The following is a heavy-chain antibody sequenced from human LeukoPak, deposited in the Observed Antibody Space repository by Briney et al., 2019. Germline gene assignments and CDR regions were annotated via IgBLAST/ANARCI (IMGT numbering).Heavy chain of an antibody. V-gene: IGHV4-59*01. CDR1: GGSISSYY. CDR2: IYYSGST. CDR3: ARQLQYCSSTSCYAGYGMDV. Sequence: SETLSLTCTVSGGSISSYYWSWIRQPPGKGLEWIGYIYYSGSTNYNPSLKSRVTISVDTSKNQFSLKLSSVTAADTAVYYCARQLQYCSSTSCYAGYGMDVWGQGTTVTVPS. D-gene: IGHD2-2*01. J-gene: IGHJ6*02.